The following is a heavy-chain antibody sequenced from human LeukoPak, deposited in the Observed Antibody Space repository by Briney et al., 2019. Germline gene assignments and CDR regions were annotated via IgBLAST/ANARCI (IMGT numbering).Heavy chain of an antibody. CDR2: IHTSRST. CDR1: GGSISSYY. CDR3: ARVTGYVMEDYFDY. D-gene: IGHD6-13*01. Sequence: SETLSLTCTVSGGSISSYYWSWIRQPAGKGLEWIGRIHTSRSTNYNPSLKSRVTMSVDTSKNQFSLRLSSVTAADTAVYYCARVTGYVMEDYFDYWGQGTLVTVSS. V-gene: IGHV4-4*07. J-gene: IGHJ4*02.